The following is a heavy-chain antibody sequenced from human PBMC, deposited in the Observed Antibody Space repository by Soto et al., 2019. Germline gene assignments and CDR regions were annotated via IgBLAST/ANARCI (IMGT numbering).Heavy chain of an antibody. CDR1: GLTFSSYA. CDR2: ISYDGSNK. CDR3: ARASGGSLP. D-gene: IGHD2-15*01. V-gene: IGHV3-30-3*01. Sequence: GGSLRLSCSVSGLTFSSYAMHWVRQAPGKGLEWVAVISYDGSNKYYADSVKGRFTISRDNSKNTLYLQMNSLRAEDTAVYYCARASGGSLPWGQGTLVTVSS. J-gene: IGHJ5*02.